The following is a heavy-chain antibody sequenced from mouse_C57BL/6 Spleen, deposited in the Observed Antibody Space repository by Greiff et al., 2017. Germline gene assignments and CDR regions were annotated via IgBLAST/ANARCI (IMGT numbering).Heavy chain of an antibody. Sequence: EVNVVESGGGLVKPGGSLKLSCAASGFTFSSYTMSWVRQTPEKRLEWVATISGGGGNTYYPDSVKGRFTISRDNAKNTLYLQMSSLRSEDTALYYCAREDYYYGSSLWYFDVWGTGTTVTVSS. CDR1: GFTFSSYT. V-gene: IGHV5-9*01. J-gene: IGHJ1*03. CDR2: ISGGGGNT. D-gene: IGHD1-1*01. CDR3: AREDYYYGSSLWYFDV.